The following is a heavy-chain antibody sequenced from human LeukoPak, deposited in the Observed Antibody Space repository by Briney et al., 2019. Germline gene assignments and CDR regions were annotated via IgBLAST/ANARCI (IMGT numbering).Heavy chain of an antibody. CDR1: GGSISSSSYY. D-gene: IGHD6-13*01. V-gene: IGHV4-39*07. CDR2: IYYSGST. Sequence: SETLSLTCTVSGGSISSSSYYWGWIRQPPGKGLEWIGSIYYSGSTYYNPSLKSRVTISVDTSKNQFSLKLSSVTAADTAVYYCAREGSIAAAGTGNWFDPWGQGTLVTVSS. J-gene: IGHJ5*02. CDR3: AREGSIAAAGTGNWFDP.